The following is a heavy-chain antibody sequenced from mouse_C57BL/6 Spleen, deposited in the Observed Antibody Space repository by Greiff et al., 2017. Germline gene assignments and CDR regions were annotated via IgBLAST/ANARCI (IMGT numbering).Heavy chain of an antibody. V-gene: IGHV1-64*01. CDR3: ARDDYDGYYDAMDY. J-gene: IGHJ4*01. CDR2: IHPNSGST. D-gene: IGHD2-3*01. Sequence: QVQLQQPGAELVKPGASVKLSCKASGYTFTSYWMHWVKQRPGQGLEWIGMIHPNSGSTNYNEKFKSKATLTVDKSSSTAYMQLSSLTSEDSAVYYCARDDYDGYYDAMDYWGQGTSVTVSS. CDR1: GYTFTSYW.